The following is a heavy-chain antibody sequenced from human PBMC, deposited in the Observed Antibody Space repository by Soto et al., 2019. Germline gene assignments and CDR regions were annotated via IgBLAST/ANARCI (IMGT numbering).Heavy chain of an antibody. Sequence: GGSLRLSCAASGFTFSSYAMHWVRQAPGKGLEWVAVISYDGNKQHYADSVKGRFTISRDNSKNTLYVQMTSLRAEDTAVYYCARGLQSLFDYWGQGTLVTVSS. CDR1: GFTFSSYA. J-gene: IGHJ4*02. CDR3: ARGLQSLFDY. V-gene: IGHV3-30*04. CDR2: ISYDGNKQ.